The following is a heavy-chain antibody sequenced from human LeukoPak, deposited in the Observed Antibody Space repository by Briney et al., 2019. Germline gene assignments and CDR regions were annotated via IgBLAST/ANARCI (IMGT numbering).Heavy chain of an antibody. CDR2: IYYSGST. D-gene: IGHD3-16*01. V-gene: IGHV4-61*01. CDR3: ARDPTGEYYFDY. Sequence: SEILSLTCTVSGGSVSSGSYYWSWIRQPPGKGLEWIGYIYYSGSTNYNPSLKSRVTISVDTSKNQFSLKLSSVTAADTAVYYCARDPTGEYYFDYWGQGTLVTVSS. CDR1: GGSVSSGSYY. J-gene: IGHJ4*02.